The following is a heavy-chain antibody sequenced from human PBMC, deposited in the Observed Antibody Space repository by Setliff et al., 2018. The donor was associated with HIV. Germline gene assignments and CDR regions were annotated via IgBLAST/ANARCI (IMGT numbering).Heavy chain of an antibody. CDR1: GGSISSGSYY. J-gene: IGHJ2*01. CDR3: ARGLSSGWYGYWYFDL. D-gene: IGHD6-19*01. V-gene: IGHV4-61*09. CDR2: IYTSGST. Sequence: LSLTCTVSGGSISSGSYYWSWIRQPAGKGLEWIGHIYTSGSTNYNPSLKSRVTISVDTSKNQFSLKLSSVTAADTAVYYCARGLSSGWYGYWYFDLWGQGTLVTVSS.